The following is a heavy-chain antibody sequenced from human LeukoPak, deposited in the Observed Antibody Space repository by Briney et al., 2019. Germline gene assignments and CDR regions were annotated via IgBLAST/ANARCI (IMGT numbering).Heavy chain of an antibody. J-gene: IGHJ5*02. Sequence: SVKVSCKASGGTFSSYAISWVRQAPGQGLEWMGIINPSGGSTSYAQKFQGRVTMTRDTSTSTVYMELSSLRSEDTAVYYCARAISRWFDPWGQGTLVTVSS. CDR1: GGTFSSYA. CDR3: ARAISRWFDP. CDR2: INPSGGST. V-gene: IGHV1-46*01.